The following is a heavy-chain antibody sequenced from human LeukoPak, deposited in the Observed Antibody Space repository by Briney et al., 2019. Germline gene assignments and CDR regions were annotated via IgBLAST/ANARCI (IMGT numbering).Heavy chain of an antibody. Sequence: GGSLRLSCAASGFTFSNYVMSWVRQAPGKGLEWVSAITGSGGNTYYADSVKGRFTISRDNSKNTVFLQMNSLRAEDTAVYYCAKWGDYDVLTGYYVSDYWGQGTLVTVSS. CDR3: AKWGDYDVLTGYYVSDY. CDR2: ITGSGGNT. CDR1: GFTFSNYV. J-gene: IGHJ4*02. D-gene: IGHD3-9*01. V-gene: IGHV3-23*01.